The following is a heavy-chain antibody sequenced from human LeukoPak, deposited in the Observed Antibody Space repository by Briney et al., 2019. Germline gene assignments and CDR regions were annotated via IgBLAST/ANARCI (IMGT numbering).Heavy chain of an antibody. D-gene: IGHD3-22*01. CDR2: ISSSGSTI. CDR3: AKDHYYDSSVLYGMDV. V-gene: IGHV3-48*03. J-gene: IGHJ6*04. Sequence: PGGSLRLSCAASGFTFSSYEMNWVRQAPGKGMEWVSYISSSGSTIYYADSVKGRFTISRDNAKNSLYLQMNSLRAEDTAVYYCAKDHYYDSSVLYGMDVWGKGTTVTISS. CDR1: GFTFSSYE.